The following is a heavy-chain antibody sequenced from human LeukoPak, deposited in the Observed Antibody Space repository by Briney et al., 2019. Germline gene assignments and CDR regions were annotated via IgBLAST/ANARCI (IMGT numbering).Heavy chain of an antibody. J-gene: IGHJ4*02. Sequence: GGSLRLSCAASGFTFSSYSMIWVRQAPGKGLEWVSLISGSGSITYYADSVKGRFSISRDNSKNTVSLQMNSLRADDTAFYYCAKNPDIVATYNYFDYWGQGTLVTVSS. CDR2: ISGSGSIT. D-gene: IGHD5-12*01. CDR1: GFTFSSYS. CDR3: AKNPDIVATYNYFDY. V-gene: IGHV3-23*01.